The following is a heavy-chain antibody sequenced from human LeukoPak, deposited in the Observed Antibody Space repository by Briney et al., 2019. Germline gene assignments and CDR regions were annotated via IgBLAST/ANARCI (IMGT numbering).Heavy chain of an antibody. J-gene: IGHJ4*02. V-gene: IGHV3-11*01. CDR3: AKDFQYVDYFDY. CDR2: ISSSGSTI. Sequence: GSLRLSCAASGFTFSDYYMSWIRQAPGKGLEWVSYISSSGSTIYYADSVKGRFTISRDNSKNTLYLQMNSLRADDTAVYYCAKDFQYVDYFDYWGQGTLVTVSS. CDR1: GFTFSDYY. D-gene: IGHD2-2*01.